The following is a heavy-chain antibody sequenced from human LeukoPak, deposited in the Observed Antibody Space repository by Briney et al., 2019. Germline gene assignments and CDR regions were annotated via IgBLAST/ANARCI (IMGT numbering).Heavy chain of an antibody. V-gene: IGHV1-18*01. CDR3: ARDWYSSSSGGFFDY. Sequence: GASVKVSCKASGYTFTSYGISWVRQAPGQGLEWMGWISAYNGNTNYAQKLQGRVTMTTDTSTSTAYMELRGLRSDDTAVYYCARDWYSSSSGGFFDYWAQGTLVTVSS. J-gene: IGHJ4*02. CDR1: GYTFTSYG. D-gene: IGHD6-6*01. CDR2: ISAYNGNT.